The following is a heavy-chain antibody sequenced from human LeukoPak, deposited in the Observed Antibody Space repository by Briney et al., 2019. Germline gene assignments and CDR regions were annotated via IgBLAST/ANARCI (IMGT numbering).Heavy chain of an antibody. V-gene: IGHV3-13*01. CDR1: GFTFSSYD. Sequence: PGGSLRVSCAASGFTFSSYDMHWVRQATGKGLEWVSGIGTAGDIYYPGSVKGRFTISRENAKKSLYLQMNSLRAGDTAVYYCARATYSSTWYSRYFDLWGRGTLVTVSS. J-gene: IGHJ2*01. CDR3: ARATYSSTWYSRYFDL. D-gene: IGHD6-13*01. CDR2: IGTAGDI.